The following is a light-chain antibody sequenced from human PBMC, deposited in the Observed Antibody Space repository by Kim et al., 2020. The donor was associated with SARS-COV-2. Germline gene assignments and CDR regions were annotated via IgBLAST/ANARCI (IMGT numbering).Light chain of an antibody. Sequence: ELTQPPSASGTPGQRVTISCSGSPSNIGSNAVNWYQQFPGTAPKLLIYANSQRPSGVPDRFSGSNSGTSASLAISGLQSEDEAHYYCAAWDDSLNVVFGGGTKLTVL. CDR1: PSNIGSNA. CDR2: ANS. J-gene: IGLJ3*02. CDR3: AAWDDSLNVV. V-gene: IGLV1-44*01.